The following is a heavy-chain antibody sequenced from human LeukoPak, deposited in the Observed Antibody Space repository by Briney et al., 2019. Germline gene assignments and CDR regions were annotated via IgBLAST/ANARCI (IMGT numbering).Heavy chain of an antibody. J-gene: IGHJ2*01. D-gene: IGHD3/OR15-3a*01. CDR2: IKSDGSTI. CDR3: ARENRDCWYFDL. V-gene: IGHV3-74*01. Sequence: GGSLRLSCAASRFTLSSYRMHWVRQTPGKGLVWVSRIKSDGSTINYADSVKGRFTISRDNAKNTLYLQMNSLRAEDTAVYYCARENRDCWYFDLWGRGTLVTVSS. CDR1: RFTLSSYR.